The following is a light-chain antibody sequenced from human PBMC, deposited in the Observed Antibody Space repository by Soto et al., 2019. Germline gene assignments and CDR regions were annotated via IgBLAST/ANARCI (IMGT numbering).Light chain of an antibody. V-gene: IGLV2-11*01. Sequence: QSALTQPRSVSGSPGQTVTISCTGTSSDVGGYNYVSWYQQHPGKAPKLMIYDVSKRPSGVPDRFSGSKSGNTASLTISGLQAEDEADYYCCSFAGGNDVFGTGTKLTVL. CDR3: CSFAGGNDV. CDR1: SSDVGGYNY. J-gene: IGLJ1*01. CDR2: DVS.